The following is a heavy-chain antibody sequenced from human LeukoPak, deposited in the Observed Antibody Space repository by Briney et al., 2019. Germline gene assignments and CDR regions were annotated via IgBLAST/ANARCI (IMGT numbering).Heavy chain of an antibody. CDR2: IYPGYSDA. J-gene: IGHJ5*02. D-gene: IGHD6-13*01. V-gene: IGHV5-51*01. Sequence: GESLKISCKISGYKLTNNWIGWVRQVPGKGLEWMGLIYPGYSDAKYSPSFQGQVTLSVDASISTAYLQLSGLRASDTAVYYCVRFGLTSSLDHWGQGTLVTVSS. CDR3: VRFGLTSSLDH. CDR1: GYKLTNNW.